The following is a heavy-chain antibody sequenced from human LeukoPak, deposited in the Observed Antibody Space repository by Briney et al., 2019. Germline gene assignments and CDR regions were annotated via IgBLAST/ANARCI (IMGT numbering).Heavy chain of an antibody. CDR2: ISGSGGST. Sequence: GGSLRLSCAASGFTFSSYAMSWVRQAPGKGLEWVSAISGSGGSTYYADSVKGRFTISRDNSKNTLYLKMNSLRAEDTAVYYCAKDSDYDFWSGYYAVFDYWGQGTLVTVSS. CDR1: GFTFSSYA. CDR3: AKDSDYDFWSGYYAVFDY. J-gene: IGHJ4*02. V-gene: IGHV3-23*01. D-gene: IGHD3-3*01.